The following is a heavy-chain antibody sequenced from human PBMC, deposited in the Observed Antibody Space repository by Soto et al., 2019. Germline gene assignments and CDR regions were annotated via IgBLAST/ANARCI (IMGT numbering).Heavy chain of an antibody. J-gene: IGHJ6*02. CDR1: GSTLTELS. CDR3: ATTQYCSGGSCYLVGYYYYGMDV. D-gene: IGHD2-15*01. CDR2: FDPEDGET. Sequence: ASVKVSCKVSGSTLTELSMHWVRQAPGKGLEWMGGFDPEDGETIYAQKFQGRVTMTEDTSTDTAYMELSSLRSEDTAVYYCATTQYCSGGSCYLVGYYYYGMDVRGQGTTVTVPS. V-gene: IGHV1-24*01.